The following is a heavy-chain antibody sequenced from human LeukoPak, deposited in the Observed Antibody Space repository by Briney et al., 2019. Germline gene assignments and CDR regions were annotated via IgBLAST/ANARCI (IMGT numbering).Heavy chain of an antibody. D-gene: IGHD5-12*01. V-gene: IGHV1-69*04. Sequence: ASVKVSCKASGGTFSSYAISWVRQAPGQGLEWMGRIIPILGIANYAQKFQGRVTITADKSTSTAYMELSSLRSEDTAVYYCAKGEYSGYDSPYYGMDVWGQGTTVTVSS. CDR2: IIPILGIA. J-gene: IGHJ6*02. CDR1: GGTFSSYA. CDR3: AKGEYSGYDSPYYGMDV.